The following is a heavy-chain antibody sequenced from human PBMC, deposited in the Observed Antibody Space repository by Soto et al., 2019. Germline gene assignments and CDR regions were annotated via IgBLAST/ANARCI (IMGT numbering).Heavy chain of an antibody. CDR3: ANLIVFHSSYYHDY. V-gene: IGHV4-34*01. CDR2: INHSGNT. J-gene: IGHJ4*01. Sequence: SETLSLTCAVYGVPFSGYYWSWIRQSPGKGLEWIGEINHSGNTNYNPSLKSRVTMLVDTSKNQFSLSLSSVTAADTAVYYCANLIVFHSSYYHDYWGHGTLVTVPS. D-gene: IGHD1-26*01. CDR1: GVPFSGYY.